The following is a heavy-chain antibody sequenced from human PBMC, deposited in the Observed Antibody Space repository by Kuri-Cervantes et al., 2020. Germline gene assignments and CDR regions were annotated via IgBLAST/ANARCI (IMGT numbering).Heavy chain of an antibody. V-gene: IGHV1-18*04. D-gene: IGHD6-13*01. CDR3: ARDLFRNFPAAGVSDY. CDR2: ISAYNGNT. Sequence: ASVKVSCKASGYTFTSYYMHWVRQAPGQGLEWMGWISAYNGNTNYAQKLQGRVTMTTDTSTSTAYMELRSLRSDDTAVYYCARDLFRNFPAAGVSDYWGQGTLVTVSS. J-gene: IGHJ4*02. CDR1: GYTFTSYY.